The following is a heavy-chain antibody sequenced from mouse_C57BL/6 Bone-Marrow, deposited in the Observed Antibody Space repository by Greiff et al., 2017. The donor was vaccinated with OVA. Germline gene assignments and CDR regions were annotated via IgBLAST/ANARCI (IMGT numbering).Heavy chain of an antibody. D-gene: IGHD4-1*02. V-gene: IGHV1-15*01. CDR2: IDPETGGT. CDR1: GYTFTDYE. J-gene: IGHJ4*01. Sequence: VQLQESGAELVRPGASVTLSCKASGYTFTDYEMHWVKQTPVHGLEWIGAIDPETGGTAYNQKFKGKAILTADKSSSTAYMELRSLTSEDSAVYYCTRRNWEGYAMDYWGQGTSVTVSS. CDR3: TRRNWEGYAMDY.